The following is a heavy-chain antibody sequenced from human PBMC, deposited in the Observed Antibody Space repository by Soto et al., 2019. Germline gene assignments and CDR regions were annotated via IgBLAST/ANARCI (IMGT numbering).Heavy chain of an antibody. CDR2: IIPIFGTA. D-gene: IGHD3-22*01. CDR1: GGTFSSYA. CDR3: ARGLSPEYYYDSSGYSSAYYFDY. V-gene: IGHV1-69*13. Sequence: SVKVSCKASGGTFSSYAISWVRQAPGQGLERMGGIIPIFGTANYAQKFQGRVTITADESTSTAYMELSSLRSEDTAVYYCARGLSPEYYYDSSGYSSAYYFDYWG. J-gene: IGHJ4*01.